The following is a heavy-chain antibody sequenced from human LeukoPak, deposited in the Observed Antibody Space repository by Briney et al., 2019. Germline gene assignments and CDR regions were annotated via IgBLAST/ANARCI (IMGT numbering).Heavy chain of an antibody. Sequence: SETLSLTCTVSGGSISSSSYYWGWIRQPPGKGLEWIGSIYYSGSTYYNPSLKSRVTISVDTSKNQFSLKLSSVTAADTAVYYCARREGNDDAFDIWGQGTMVTVSS. CDR2: IYYSGST. D-gene: IGHD4-23*01. J-gene: IGHJ3*02. CDR1: GGSISSSSYY. V-gene: IGHV4-39*01. CDR3: ARREGNDDAFDI.